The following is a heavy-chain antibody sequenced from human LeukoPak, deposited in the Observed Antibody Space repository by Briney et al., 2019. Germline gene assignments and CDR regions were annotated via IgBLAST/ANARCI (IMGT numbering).Heavy chain of an antibody. CDR1: GFSFSTYA. D-gene: IGHD3-9*01. J-gene: IGHJ6*02. V-gene: IGHV3-23*01. CDR3: TRDLMDYDVSTGLHHYYMDV. Sequence: GGSLRLSCAASGFSFSTYAMSWVRQAPGKGLEWASAISTNGGSTYYADSVRGRFTISRDNAKNTLYLQMNTLRVEDTAVYYCTRDLMDYDVSTGLHHYYMDVWGQGITVTVSS. CDR2: ISTNGGST.